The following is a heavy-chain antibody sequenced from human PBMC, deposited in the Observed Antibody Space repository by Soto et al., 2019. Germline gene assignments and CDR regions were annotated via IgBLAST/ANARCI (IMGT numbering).Heavy chain of an antibody. CDR1: GASISSSY. D-gene: IGHD3-22*01. CDR3: ARGYYDSSGQSNNFDI. V-gene: IGHV4-59*01. J-gene: IGHJ3*02. CDR2: VYYSGST. Sequence: PSETLSLTCTVSGASISSSYWSWIRQSPEKGLEWIGYVYYSGSTNHNPSLKSRVTISVDTSKNQFSLKLNSVTAADTAVYYCARGYYDSSGQSNNFDIWGQGTMVPV.